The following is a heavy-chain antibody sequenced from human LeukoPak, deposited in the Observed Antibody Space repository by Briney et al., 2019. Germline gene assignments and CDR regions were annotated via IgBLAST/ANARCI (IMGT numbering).Heavy chain of an antibody. CDR2: INPGGDNT. V-gene: IGHV1-46*01. CDR1: GYTFTNYY. CDR3: ARDAPETYYDSSGYYSHFDY. J-gene: IGHJ4*02. D-gene: IGHD3-22*01. Sequence: ASVKVSCKASGYTFTNYYIHWVRQAPGQGLEWMGLINPGGDNTDYAQNFQGRVTMTRDTSTSTVYMELSSLRSEDTAVYYCARDAPETYYDSSGYYSHFDYWGQGTLVTVSS.